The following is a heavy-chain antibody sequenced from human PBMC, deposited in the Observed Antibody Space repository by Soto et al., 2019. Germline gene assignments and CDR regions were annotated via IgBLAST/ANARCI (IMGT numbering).Heavy chain of an antibody. CDR1: GFTFSSYS. Sequence: GGSLRLSCAVSGFTFSSYSMHWVRQAPGKGLEWVAVISYDGSKKYYADSVKGRFTISRDNSKNTLYLQMNSLRAEDTAVYYCAKDRESTVNSLYNWFDPWGQGTLVTVSS. CDR3: AKDRESTVNSLYNWFDP. CDR2: ISYDGSKK. D-gene: IGHD4-4*01. J-gene: IGHJ5*02. V-gene: IGHV3-30*18.